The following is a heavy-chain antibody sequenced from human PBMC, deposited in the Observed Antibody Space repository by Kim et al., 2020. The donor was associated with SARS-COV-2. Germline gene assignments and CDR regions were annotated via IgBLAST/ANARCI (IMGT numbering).Heavy chain of an antibody. CDR1: GFTFSSYA. J-gene: IGHJ6*01. CDR3: VKGGEYSSSWYTTEYYYYYYGMDV. CDR2: ISSNGGST. Sequence: GGSLRLSCSASGFTFSSYAMHWVRQAPGKGLEYVSAISSNGGSTYYADSVKGRFTISRDNSKNTLYLQMSSLRAEDTAVYYCVKGGEYSSSWYTTEYYYYYYGMDV. D-gene: IGHD6-13*01. V-gene: IGHV3-64D*06.